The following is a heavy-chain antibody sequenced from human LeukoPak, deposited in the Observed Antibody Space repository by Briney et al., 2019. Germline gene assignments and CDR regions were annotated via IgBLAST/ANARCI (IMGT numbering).Heavy chain of an antibody. Sequence: GGSLRLSCAASGFTFSSYWMSWVRQAPGKGLEWVAVISYDGSNKYYADSVKGRFTISRDNSKNTLYLQMNSLRAEDTAVYYCAREVHSGYDTAFDYWGQGTLVTVSS. V-gene: IGHV3-30*01. CDR2: ISYDGSNK. CDR1: GFTFSSYW. CDR3: AREVHSGYDTAFDY. D-gene: IGHD5-12*01. J-gene: IGHJ4*02.